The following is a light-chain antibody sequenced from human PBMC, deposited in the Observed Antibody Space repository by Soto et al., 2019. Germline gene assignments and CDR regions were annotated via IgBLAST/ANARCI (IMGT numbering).Light chain of an antibody. Sequence: EIVLTQSPGTLSLSPGARATLSCRASQSVSTSSLAWYQQKPGQAPRLLIYDASNRATGIPARFSGSGSGTDFTLTISSLEPEDFAVYYCQQRSNWPRTFGQGTKVDIK. V-gene: IGKV3-11*01. J-gene: IGKJ1*01. CDR3: QQRSNWPRT. CDR1: QSVSTSS. CDR2: DAS.